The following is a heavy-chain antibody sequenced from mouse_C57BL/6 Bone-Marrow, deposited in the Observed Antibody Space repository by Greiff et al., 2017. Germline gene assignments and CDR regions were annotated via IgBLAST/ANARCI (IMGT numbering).Heavy chain of an antibody. D-gene: IGHD3-2*02. V-gene: IGHV1-81*01. CDR1: GYTFTSYG. J-gene: IGHJ4*01. Sequence: QVQLQQSGAELARPGASVKLSCKASGYTFTSYGISWVKQRTGQGLEWIGEIYPRSGNTYYNEKFKGKATLTADKSSSTAYMELRSLTSEDSAVYFGAGQLRLRRDAMDYWGQGTSVTVSS. CDR2: IYPRSGNT. CDR3: AGQLRLRRDAMDY.